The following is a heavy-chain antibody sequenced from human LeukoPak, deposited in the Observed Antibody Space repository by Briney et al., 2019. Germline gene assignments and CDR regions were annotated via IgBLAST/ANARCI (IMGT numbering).Heavy chain of an antibody. J-gene: IGHJ4*02. CDR1: GFSLYTYS. D-gene: IGHD3-22*01. CDR2: MTSTSTYI. Sequence: GGSLRLSCAVSGFSLYTYSMNWVRQAPGKGLEWVSSMTSTSTYIYYADSVKGRFTISRDNAKNSLYLQMNSLRVEDTAVYYCARVGSAAPVTSSGHTIDYWGQGTLVIVSS. CDR3: ARVGSAAPVTSSGHTIDY. V-gene: IGHV3-21*01.